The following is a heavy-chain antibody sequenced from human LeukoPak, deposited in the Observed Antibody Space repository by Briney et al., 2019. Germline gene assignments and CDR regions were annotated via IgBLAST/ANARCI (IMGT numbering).Heavy chain of an antibody. CDR3: ARVAPPEYSSPSDAFDI. CDR2: IYTSGST. CDR1: GGSISSYY. V-gene: IGHV4-4*07. D-gene: IGHD6-6*01. Sequence: PSETLSLTCTVSGGSISSYYWSWIRQPAGKGLEWIGRIYTSGSTNYNPSLKSRVTMSVDTSKNQFSLKLSSVTAADTAVYYCARVAPPEYSSPSDAFDIWGQGTMVTVSS. J-gene: IGHJ3*02.